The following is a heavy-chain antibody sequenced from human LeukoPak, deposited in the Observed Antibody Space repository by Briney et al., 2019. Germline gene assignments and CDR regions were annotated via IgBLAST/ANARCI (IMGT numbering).Heavy chain of an antibody. CDR1: GFTFSSYA. J-gene: IGHJ4*02. V-gene: IGHV3-30-3*01. CDR3: ARDRSIAAAGYYFDY. D-gene: IGHD6-13*01. Sequence: GRSLRLSCAASGFTFSSYAMHWVRQAPGKGLEWVAVISYDGSNKYYADSVKGRFTISRDNSKNTLYLQMNSLRAEDTAVYYCARDRSIAAAGYYFDYWGQGILVTVSS. CDR2: ISYDGSNK.